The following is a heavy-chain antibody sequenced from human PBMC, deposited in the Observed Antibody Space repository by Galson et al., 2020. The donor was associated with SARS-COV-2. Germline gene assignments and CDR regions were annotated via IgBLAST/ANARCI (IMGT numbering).Heavy chain of an antibody. CDR2: IYYSRST. J-gene: IGHJ4*02. D-gene: IGHD3-10*01. V-gene: IGHV4-31*03. Sequence: SETLSLTCTVSGGSISSGGYYWSWIRQHPGKGLEWIGYIYYSRSTYYNPSLKSRVTISVDTSKNQFSLKLSSVTAADTAVYYCARAEELLWFGELLPQSFDYRGQGTLVTVSS. CDR1: GGSISSGGYY. CDR3: ARAEELLWFGELLPQSFDY.